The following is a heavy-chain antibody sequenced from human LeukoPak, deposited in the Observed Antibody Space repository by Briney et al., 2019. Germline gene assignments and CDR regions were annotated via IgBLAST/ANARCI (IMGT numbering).Heavy chain of an antibody. Sequence: PGGSLRLSCAASGFTFSCYSMNWVRQAPGKGLEWVSYISSSSSTIYYADSVKGRFTISRDNAKNSLYLQMNSLRAEDTAVYYWARVLGMDIVVVPAAEDYWGQGTLVTVSS. CDR3: ARVLGMDIVVVPAAEDY. CDR1: GFTFSCYS. CDR2: ISSSSSTI. J-gene: IGHJ4*02. D-gene: IGHD2-2*03. V-gene: IGHV3-48*01.